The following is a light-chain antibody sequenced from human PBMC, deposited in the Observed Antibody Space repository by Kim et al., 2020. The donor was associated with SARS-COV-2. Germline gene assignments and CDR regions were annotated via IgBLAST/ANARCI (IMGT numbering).Light chain of an antibody. CDR2: DVS. Sequence: SDTISSTETSSDVGGYNYVSWYQQHPGKAPKLMIYDVSKRPSGVPDRFSGSKSGNTASLTISGLQADDEADYYCCSYAGSYTFNVVFGGGTQLTVL. J-gene: IGLJ2*01. V-gene: IGLV2-11*01. CDR3: CSYAGSYTFNVV. CDR1: SSDVGGYNY.